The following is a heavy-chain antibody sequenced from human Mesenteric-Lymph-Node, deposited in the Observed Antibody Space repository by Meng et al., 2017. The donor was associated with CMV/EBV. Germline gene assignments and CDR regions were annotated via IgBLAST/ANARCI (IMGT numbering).Heavy chain of an antibody. D-gene: IGHD6-13*01. V-gene: IGHV4-34*01. CDR1: GGSFSGYY. Sequence: SETLSLTCSFNGGSFSGYYWSWIRQPPGKGLEWIGEINHSGSTNYNPSLKSRVTISVDTSKNQFSLKLSSVTAADTAVYYCARGEQLVRFGYWGQGTLVTVSS. CDR3: ARGEQLVRFGY. J-gene: IGHJ4*02. CDR2: INHSGST.